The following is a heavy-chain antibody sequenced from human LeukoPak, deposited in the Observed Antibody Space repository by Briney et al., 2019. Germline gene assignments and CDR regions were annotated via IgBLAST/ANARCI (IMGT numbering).Heavy chain of an antibody. CDR2: IYYNGRT. D-gene: IGHD5-12*01. CDR1: GGSISSDY. Sequence: SETLSLTSTVSGGSISSDYWSWLRQPPGKGLEWIGYIYYNGRTSYDPSLESRVTISLDTSKNQFSLKLRSVTAADTAVYYCTRHGYSGYDHLTWGQGTLVTVSS. CDR3: TRHGYSGYDHLT. J-gene: IGHJ4*02. V-gene: IGHV4-59*08.